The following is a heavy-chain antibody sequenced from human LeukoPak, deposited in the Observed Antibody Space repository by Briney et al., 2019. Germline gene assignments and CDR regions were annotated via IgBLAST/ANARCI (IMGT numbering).Heavy chain of an antibody. CDR1: GGSFSGYY. Sequence: SETLSLTCAVYGGSFSGYYWGWIRQPPGKGLEWIGSIYHSGSTYYNPSLKSRVTISVDTSKNQFSLKLSSVTAADTAVYYCARAGDGYNYSDDDAFDIWGQGTMVTVSS. D-gene: IGHD5-24*01. CDR3: ARAGDGYNYSDDDAFDI. CDR2: IYHSGST. J-gene: IGHJ3*02. V-gene: IGHV4-38-2*01.